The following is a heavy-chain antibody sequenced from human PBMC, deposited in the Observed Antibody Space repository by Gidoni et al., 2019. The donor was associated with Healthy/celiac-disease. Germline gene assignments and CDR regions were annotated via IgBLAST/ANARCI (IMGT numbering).Heavy chain of an antibody. CDR2: IRSKAYGGTT. D-gene: IGHD3-10*01. Sequence: EVQLVESGGGLVKPGRSLRLSCTASGFTFDDYAMSWFRQAPGKGLEWVGFIRSKAYGGTTEYAASVKGRFTISRDDSKSIAYLQMNSLKTEDTAVYYCTRDPGITMVRGVIFPVYYFDYWGQGTLVTVSS. CDR3: TRDPGITMVRGVIFPVYYFDY. J-gene: IGHJ4*02. CDR1: GFTFDDYA. V-gene: IGHV3-49*05.